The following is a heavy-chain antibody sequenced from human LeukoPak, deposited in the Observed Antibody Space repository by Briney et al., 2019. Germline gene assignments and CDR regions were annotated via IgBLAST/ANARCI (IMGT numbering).Heavy chain of an antibody. J-gene: IGHJ4*02. Sequence: GGSLRLSCAASEFIFSGYEMNWVRQAPGKGLEWVSYISSSGSTIYYADSVKGRFTISRDNAKKSLYLQMNSLRAEDTAVYYCAKDSVASGSYYYFDYWGQGTLVTVSS. D-gene: IGHD1-26*01. V-gene: IGHV3-48*03. CDR3: AKDSVASGSYYYFDY. CDR1: EFIFSGYE. CDR2: ISSSGSTI.